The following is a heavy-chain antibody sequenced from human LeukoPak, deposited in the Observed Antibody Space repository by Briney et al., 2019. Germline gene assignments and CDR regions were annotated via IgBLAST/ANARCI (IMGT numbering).Heavy chain of an antibody. D-gene: IGHD3-10*01. CDR1: GFTFSDYW. J-gene: IGHJ4*02. CDR3: ARDRGPRTGFMVREAYDY. Sequence: GGSLRLSCAASGFTFSDYWIHWVRQAPGKGLVWVSRINTDGSITNYADSVKGRFSISRDNAKNTLYLQMSSLGAEDTAVYYCARDRGPRTGFMVREAYDYWGQGTLVTVSS. V-gene: IGHV3-74*01. CDR2: INTDGSIT.